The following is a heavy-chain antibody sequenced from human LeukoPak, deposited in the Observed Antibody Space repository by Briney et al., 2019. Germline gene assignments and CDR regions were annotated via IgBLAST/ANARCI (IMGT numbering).Heavy chain of an antibody. D-gene: IGHD3-9*01. CDR3: ARSGIRYFDPRRGQNWFDP. CDR2: INPNSGGT. J-gene: IGHJ5*02. Sequence: GASVKVSCKASGYTFTGYYMHWVRQAPGQGLEWMGWINPNSGGTNYAQKFQGWVTMTRDTSISTAYMELSRLRSDDTAVYYCARSGIRYFDPRRGQNWFDPWGQGTLVTVSS. V-gene: IGHV1-2*04. CDR1: GYTFTGYY.